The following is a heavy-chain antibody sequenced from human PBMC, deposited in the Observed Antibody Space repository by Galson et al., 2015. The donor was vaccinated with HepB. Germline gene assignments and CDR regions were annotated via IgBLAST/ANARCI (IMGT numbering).Heavy chain of an antibody. CDR1: GYTFTSYD. CDR3: ARGRRRFLEWFNPHRNNNYFDY. J-gene: IGHJ4*02. V-gene: IGHV1-8*01. Sequence: SVTVSCKASGYTFTSYDINWVRQATGQGLEWMGWMNPNSGNTGYAQKFQGRVTMTRNTSISTAYMELSSLRSEDTAVYYCARGRRRFLEWFNPHRNNNYFDYWGQGTLVTVSS. CDR2: MNPNSGNT. D-gene: IGHD3-3*01.